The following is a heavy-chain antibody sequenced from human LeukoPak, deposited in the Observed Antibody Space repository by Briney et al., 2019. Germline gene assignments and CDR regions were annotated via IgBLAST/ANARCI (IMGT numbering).Heavy chain of an antibody. CDR2: ISGSGGST. D-gene: IGHD6-13*01. CDR1: GFTVSSNY. Sequence: GGSLRLSCAASGFTVSSNYMSWVRQAPGKGLEWVSAISGSGGSTYYADSVKGRFTISRDNSKNTLYLQMNNLRAEDTAVYYCAKDDWAAAGTTNGWFDPWGQGTLVTVSS. CDR3: AKDDWAAAGTTNGWFDP. J-gene: IGHJ5*02. V-gene: IGHV3-23*01.